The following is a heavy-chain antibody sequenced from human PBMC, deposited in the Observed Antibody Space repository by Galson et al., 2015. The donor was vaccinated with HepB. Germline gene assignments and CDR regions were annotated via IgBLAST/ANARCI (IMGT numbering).Heavy chain of an antibody. Sequence: SVKVSCKASGGTFSTYGFHWVRQAPGQGLEWMGGIIPFLGTTTYAQKFQGRVTITADKSTSTAYMEVSSMRSDDTAVYYCARLVDYYDTSGSRYWHFDLWGRGTLVAVSS. CDR3: ARLVDYYDTSGSRYWHFDL. D-gene: IGHD3-22*01. V-gene: IGHV1-69*10. J-gene: IGHJ2*01. CDR2: IIPFLGTT. CDR1: GGTFSTYG.